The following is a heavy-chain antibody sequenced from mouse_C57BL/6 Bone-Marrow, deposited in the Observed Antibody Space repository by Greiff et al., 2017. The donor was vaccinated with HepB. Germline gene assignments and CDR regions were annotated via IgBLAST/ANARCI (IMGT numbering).Heavy chain of an antibody. CDR2: IYPGSGNT. CDR3: ARSPLFDY. D-gene: IGHD6-1*01. J-gene: IGHJ2*01. Sequence: QVQLQQSGAELVRPGASVKLSCKASGYTFTDYYINWVKQRPGQGLEWIARIYPGSGNTYYNEKFKGKATLTAEKSSSTAYMQLSSLTSEDSAVYFCARSPLFDYWGQGTTLTVSS. CDR1: GYTFTDYY. V-gene: IGHV1-76*01.